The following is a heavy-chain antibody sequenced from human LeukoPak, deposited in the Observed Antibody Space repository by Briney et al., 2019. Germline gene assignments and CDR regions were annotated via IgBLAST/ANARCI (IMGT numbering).Heavy chain of an antibody. CDR2: TYYSGST. J-gene: IGHJ5*02. CDR1: GGSISSYY. CDR3: AGQYCTGGVCYSTLQADWFDP. D-gene: IGHD2-8*02. Sequence: SETLSLTCTVSGGSISSYYWSWIRQPPGKGLEWIGYTYYSGSTNYNPSLKSRVTISVDTSKNQFSLKLSSVTAADTAVYYCAGQYCTGGVCYSTLQADWFDPWGQGTLVTVSS. V-gene: IGHV4-59*01.